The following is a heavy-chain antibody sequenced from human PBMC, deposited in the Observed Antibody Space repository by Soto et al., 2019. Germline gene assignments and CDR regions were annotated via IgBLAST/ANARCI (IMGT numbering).Heavy chain of an antibody. CDR1: GGSFSGYY. Sequence: PSETLSLTCAVYGGSFSGYYWSWIRQPPGKGLEWIGEINHSGSTNYNPSLKSRVTISVDTSKNQFSLKLSSVTAADTAVYYCARGSRYIVVVVAAPPDAFDIWGQGTMVTVSS. CDR3: ARGSRYIVVVVAAPPDAFDI. CDR2: INHSGST. J-gene: IGHJ3*02. V-gene: IGHV4-34*01. D-gene: IGHD2-15*01.